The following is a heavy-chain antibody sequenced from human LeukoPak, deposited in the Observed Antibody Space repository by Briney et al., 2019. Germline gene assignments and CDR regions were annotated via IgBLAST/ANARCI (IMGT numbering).Heavy chain of an antibody. J-gene: IGHJ6*02. CDR2: IIPIFGTA. Sequence: SVKASCKASGGTFSSYAISWVRQAPGQGLEWMGGIIPIFGTANYAQKFQGRVTITADESTSTAYMELSSLRSEDTAVYYCARAKVGRELQYYYYYGMDVWGQGTTVTVCS. D-gene: IGHD1-26*01. V-gene: IGHV1-69*13. CDR3: ARAKVGRELQYYYYYGMDV. CDR1: GGTFSSYA.